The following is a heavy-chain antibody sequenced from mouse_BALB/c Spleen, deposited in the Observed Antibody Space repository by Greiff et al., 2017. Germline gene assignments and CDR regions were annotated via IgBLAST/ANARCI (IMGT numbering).Heavy chain of an antibody. CDR1: GYSITSDYA. CDR2: ISYSGST. CDR3: ARNDYDSYYLDY. J-gene: IGHJ2*01. Sequence: VQLKESGPGLVKPSQSLSLTCTVTGYSITSDYAWNWIRQFPGNKLEWMGYISYSGSTSYNPSLKSRISITRDTSKNQFFLQLNSVTTEDTATYYCARNDYDSYYLDYWGQGTTLTVSS. V-gene: IGHV3-2*02. D-gene: IGHD2-4*01.